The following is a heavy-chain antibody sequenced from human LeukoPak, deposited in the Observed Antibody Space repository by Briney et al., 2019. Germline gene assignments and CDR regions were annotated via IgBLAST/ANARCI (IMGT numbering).Heavy chain of an antibody. Sequence: GGSLRLSCAVSGFTFSSYWMSWVRQAPGKGLEWVANIKQDGSEKYYVDSVKGRFTISRDNAKNSLYLQMNSLRAEDTAVYYCARDAGYYYHSSGYTSPGAFDIWGQGTMVTVSS. D-gene: IGHD3-22*01. CDR2: IKQDGSEK. J-gene: IGHJ3*02. V-gene: IGHV3-7*01. CDR3: ARDAGYYYHSSGYTSPGAFDI. CDR1: GFTFSSYW.